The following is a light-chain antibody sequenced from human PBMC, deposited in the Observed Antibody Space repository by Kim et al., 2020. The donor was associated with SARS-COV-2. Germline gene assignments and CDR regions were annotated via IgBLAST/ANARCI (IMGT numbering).Light chain of an antibody. V-gene: IGLV1-47*01. CDR3: AAWDDSLSAL. CDR2: RNN. CDR1: SSNIGSNY. J-gene: IGLJ1*01. Sequence: PGQRVTISCSGSSSNIGSNYVYWYQQRPGTAPKLLIYRNNQRPSGVPDRFSGSKSGTSASLAISGLRSEDEADYYCAAWDDSLSALFGTGTKVTVL.